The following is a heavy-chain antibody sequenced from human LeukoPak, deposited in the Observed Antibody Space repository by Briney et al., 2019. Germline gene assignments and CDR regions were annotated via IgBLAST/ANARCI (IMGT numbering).Heavy chain of an antibody. CDR1: GLTFSNYA. CDR2: ISYDGSDK. J-gene: IGHJ4*02. CDR3: ARVWFGELLIDY. Sequence: GGSLRLSCAASGLTFSNYAMHWVRQAPGKGLEWVAVISYDGSDKYYADSVKGRFTISRDNSKNTLYLQMNSLRAEDTAVYYCARVWFGELLIDYWGQGTLVTVSS. V-gene: IGHV3-30-3*01. D-gene: IGHD3-10*01.